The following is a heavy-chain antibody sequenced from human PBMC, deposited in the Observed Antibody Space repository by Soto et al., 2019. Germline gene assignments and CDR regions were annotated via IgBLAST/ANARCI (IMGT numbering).Heavy chain of an antibody. J-gene: IGHJ4*02. CDR2: INHSGST. Sequence: QVQLQQWGAGLLKPSETLSLTCAVYGGSFSGYYWSWIRQPPGKGLEWIGEINHSGSTNYNPSLKSRVTISVDTSKNQFSLKLSSVTAAVTAVYYCARGNKRGFDYWGQGTLVTVSS. CDR3: ARGNKRGFDY. CDR1: GGSFSGYY. V-gene: IGHV4-34*01.